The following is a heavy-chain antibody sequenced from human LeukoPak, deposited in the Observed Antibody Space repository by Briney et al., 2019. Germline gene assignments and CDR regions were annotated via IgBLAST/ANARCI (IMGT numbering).Heavy chain of an antibody. CDR1: GGSISSSSYY. D-gene: IGHD2-2*01. CDR2: IYYSGST. J-gene: IGHJ4*02. V-gene: IGHV4-39*07. CDR3: ARAYVPGGIIDY. Sequence: SETLSLTCTVSGGSISSSSYYWGWIRQPPGKGLEWIGSIYYSGSTYYNPSLKSRVTISVDTSKNQFSLKLSSVTAADTAVYYCARAYVPGGIIDYWGQGTLVTVSS.